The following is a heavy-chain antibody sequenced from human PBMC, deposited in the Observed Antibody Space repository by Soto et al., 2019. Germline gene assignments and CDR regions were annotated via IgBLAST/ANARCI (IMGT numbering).Heavy chain of an antibody. D-gene: IGHD6-13*01. J-gene: IGHJ5*02. CDR3: ARERPDGSRLDP. Sequence: QVQLQESGPGLVKPSQTLSLTCTVSGGSISSGDYYWSWIRQPPGKGLEWIGYIYYSGSTYYNPSLKSRVTLSVGTSKTQCSLKLSSGTAADTAVYYCARERPDGSRLDPWGQGTLVTVSS. CDR2: IYYSGST. V-gene: IGHV4-30-4*01. CDR1: GGSISSGDYY.